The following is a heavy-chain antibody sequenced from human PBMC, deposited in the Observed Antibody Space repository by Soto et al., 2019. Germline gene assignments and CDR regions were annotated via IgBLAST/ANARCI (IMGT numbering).Heavy chain of an antibody. J-gene: IGHJ6*03. Sequence: GESLKISCKGSGYSFTSYWIGWVRQMPGKGLEWMGIIYPGDSDTRYSPSFQGQVTISADKSIRTAYLQWSSLKASDTAMYYCARAFEYEAVVVPAAIHAARNYYYYYMDVWGKGTTVTVSS. V-gene: IGHV5-51*01. CDR3: ARAFEYEAVVVPAAIHAARNYYYYYMDV. D-gene: IGHD2-2*01. CDR1: GYSFTSYW. CDR2: IYPGDSDT.